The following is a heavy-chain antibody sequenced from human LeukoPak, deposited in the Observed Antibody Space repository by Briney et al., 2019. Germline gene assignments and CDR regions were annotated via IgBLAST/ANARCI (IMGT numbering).Heavy chain of an antibody. Sequence: GGSLRLSCTASGFTFSSYTMTWVRQAPGKGLKWVSTITTGDGNTYYADSVKGRFTVSRDDSKNTLYLQMNSLRAEDTAVYYCAKAKKVQGPGHYFDYWGQGTLVTVSS. V-gene: IGHV3-23*01. CDR3: AKAKKVQGPGHYFDY. J-gene: IGHJ4*02. CDR1: GFTFSSYT. CDR2: ITTGDGNT.